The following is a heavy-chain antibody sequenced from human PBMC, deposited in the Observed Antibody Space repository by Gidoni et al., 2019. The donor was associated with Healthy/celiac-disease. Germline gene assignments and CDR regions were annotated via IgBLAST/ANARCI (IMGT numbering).Heavy chain of an antibody. CDR2: ISSSSSTI. Sequence: EVQLVESGGGLVQPGGSLRLSCAASGFTFSSYSMNWVRQAPGKGLEWVSYISSSSSTIYYADSVKGRFTISRDNAKNSLYLQMNSLRAEDTAVYYCASMVVAAMGDYWGQGTLVTVSS. CDR1: GFTFSSYS. V-gene: IGHV3-48*01. J-gene: IGHJ4*02. D-gene: IGHD2-15*01. CDR3: ASMVVAAMGDY.